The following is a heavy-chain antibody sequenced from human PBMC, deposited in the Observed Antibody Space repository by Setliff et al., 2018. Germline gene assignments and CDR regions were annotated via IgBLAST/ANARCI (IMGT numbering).Heavy chain of an antibody. D-gene: IGHD2-21*02. CDR1: GGSISSGSYY. CDR3: ARDRLRGWFDP. J-gene: IGHJ5*02. V-gene: IGHV4-61*09. Sequence: SETLSLTCTVSGGSISSGSYYWSYWTWIRQPAGKGLEWIGHIYTGGSTNYNPSLKSRVTMSVDTSKNQFSLRLSSVTAADTAIYYCARDRLRGWFDPWGQGTLVTVSS. CDR2: IYTGGST.